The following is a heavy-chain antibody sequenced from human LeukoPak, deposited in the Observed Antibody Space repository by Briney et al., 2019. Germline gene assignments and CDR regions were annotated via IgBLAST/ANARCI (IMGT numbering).Heavy chain of an antibody. V-gene: IGHV3-23*01. J-gene: IGHJ5*02. CDR2: ISGSGGST. CDR1: GFTFSSYA. CDR3: AKDLYGSGWYNCFDP. Sequence: GGSLRLSCAASGFTFSSYAMSWVRQAPGKGLEWVSAISGSGGSTCYADSVKGRFTISRDNTKNTLYLQMNSLRTEDTAVYHCAKDLYGSGWYNCFDPWGQGALVTVSS. D-gene: IGHD6-19*01.